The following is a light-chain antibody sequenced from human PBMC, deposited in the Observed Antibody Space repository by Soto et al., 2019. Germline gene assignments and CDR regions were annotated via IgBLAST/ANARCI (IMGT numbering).Light chain of an antibody. J-gene: IGKJ4*01. CDR3: QQYYGSPLT. CDR2: WAS. Sequence: DIVMTQSPDSLAVSLGERATINCKSSQSVLYSSNNKNYLAWYQQKPGQPPKLLIYWASTRESGVPDRFSGSGSETEFTLTISRLQAEDVAVYYCQQYYGSPLTFGGGTKVEIK. V-gene: IGKV4-1*01. CDR1: QSVLYSSNNKNY.